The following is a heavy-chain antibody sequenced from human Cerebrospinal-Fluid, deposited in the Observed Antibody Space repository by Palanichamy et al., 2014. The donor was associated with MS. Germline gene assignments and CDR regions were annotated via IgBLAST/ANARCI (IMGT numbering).Heavy chain of an antibody. Sequence: EVNLVESGGGVISRPGGSLRLPCAASGFSFSNHWIHWVRQVPGQGLVWVARINLDGQRADYADFVQGRFSLSRDNAKNMVFLQVSSLRADDTALYYCARDATEGRFFDFWGQGTLVTVSS. CDR3: ARDATEGRFFDF. CDR1: GFSFSNHW. J-gene: IGHJ4*02. CDR2: INLDGQRA. D-gene: IGHD4-17*01. V-gene: IGHV3-74*01.